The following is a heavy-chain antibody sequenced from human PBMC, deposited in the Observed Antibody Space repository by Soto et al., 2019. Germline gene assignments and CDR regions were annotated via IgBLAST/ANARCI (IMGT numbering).Heavy chain of an antibody. Sequence: SETLSLTCAVSGGSISSGGYSWSWIRQPPGKGLEWIGYTYDSGFTYYNPSLKSRVTISVDTSKNQFSLKLSSVTAADTAVYYWARGSYYDSSGYYGPWGKGTLVTVPS. CDR1: GGSISSGGYS. CDR3: ARGSYYDSSGYYGP. J-gene: IGHJ5*02. V-gene: IGHV4-30-2*01. CDR2: TYDSGFT. D-gene: IGHD3-22*01.